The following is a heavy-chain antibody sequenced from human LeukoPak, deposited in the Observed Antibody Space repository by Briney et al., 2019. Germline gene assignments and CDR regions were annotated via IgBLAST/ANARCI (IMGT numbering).Heavy chain of an antibody. CDR1: GFTFDDYA. D-gene: IGHD2-15*01. CDR3: AKEKRYCSGGSCYRPLDY. V-gene: IGHV3-9*01. CDR2: ISWNSGSI. J-gene: IGHJ4*02. Sequence: GGSLRLSCAASGFTFDDYAMHWVRQAPGKGLEWVSGISWNSGSIGYADSVKGRFTISRDNAKNSLYLQMYSLRAEDTALYYCAKEKRYCSGGSCYRPLDYWGQGTLVTVSS.